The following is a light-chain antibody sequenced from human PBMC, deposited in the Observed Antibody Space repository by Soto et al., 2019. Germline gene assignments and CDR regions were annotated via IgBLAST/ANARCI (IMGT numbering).Light chain of an antibody. Sequence: EIVLTQSPGALSLSPGERATLSCGASQSVSSSYLAWYQQKPGQAPRLLIYGASTRATGIPDRFSGSGSGTDFTLTISRLEPEDFAVYYCQQYCSSPRTFGQGTKVESK. CDR1: QSVSSSY. V-gene: IGKV3-20*01. J-gene: IGKJ1*01. CDR2: GAS. CDR3: QQYCSSPRT.